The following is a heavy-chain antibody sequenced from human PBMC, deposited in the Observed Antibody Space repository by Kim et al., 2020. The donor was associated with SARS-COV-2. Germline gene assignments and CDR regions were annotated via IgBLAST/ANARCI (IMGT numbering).Heavy chain of an antibody. CDR2: IYWDDDK. CDR1: GFSLTTSGVG. D-gene: IGHD4-17*01. J-gene: IGHJ3*01. V-gene: IGHV2-5*02. CDR3: THRRIKDLAYGDSGFDV. Sequence: SGPTLVKPTQTLTLTCTFSGFSLTTSGVGVGWIRQPPGKALEWLALIYWDDDKRYSPTLKSRLTITKDTSKNQVVLTMTNMDPVDRGAYYCTHRRIKDLAYGDSGFDVWGQGTMVTVSS.